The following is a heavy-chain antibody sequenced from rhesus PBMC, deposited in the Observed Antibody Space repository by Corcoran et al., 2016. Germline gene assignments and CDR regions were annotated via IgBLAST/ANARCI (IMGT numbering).Heavy chain of an antibody. CDR2: ISGSSGST. CDR3: ARASLSWFPYDY. J-gene: IGHJ4*01. Sequence: QVQLQESGPGLVKPSETLSLTCAVSGGSISSSNWWSWIRQPPGKGLGWIGYISGSSGSTYYNPSLKSRVTISTDTSKNQFSLKLSSVTAADTAVYYCARASLSWFPYDYWGQGVLVTVSS. V-gene: IGHV4-65*01. D-gene: IGHD6-13*01. CDR1: GGSISSSNW.